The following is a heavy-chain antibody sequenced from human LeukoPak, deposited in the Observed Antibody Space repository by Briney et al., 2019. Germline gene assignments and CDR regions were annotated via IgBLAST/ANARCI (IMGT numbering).Heavy chain of an antibody. CDR1: GYTLTELS. CDR2: FDPEDGET. J-gene: IGHJ4*02. Sequence: ASVKVSCKVSGYTLTELSMHWVRQAPGKGLEWMGGFDPEDGETIYAQKFQGRVTMTEDTSTDTAYMELSSLRSEDTAVYYCATNFPRWELHRYWGQGTLVTVSS. D-gene: IGHD1-26*01. V-gene: IGHV1-24*01. CDR3: ATNFPRWELHRY.